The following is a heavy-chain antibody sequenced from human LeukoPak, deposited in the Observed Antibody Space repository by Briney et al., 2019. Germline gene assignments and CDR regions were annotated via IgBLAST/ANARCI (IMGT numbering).Heavy chain of an antibody. J-gene: IGHJ6*02. Sequence: ASVKVSCTASGYTFTDYYIHWVRQAPGQGLEWMGGIIPIFGTANYAQKFQGRVTITADESTSTAYMELSSLRSEDTAVYYCAREGHVVPAAMIYYYYGMDVWGQGTTVTVSS. V-gene: IGHV1-69*13. CDR2: IIPIFGTA. CDR1: GYTFTDYY. D-gene: IGHD2-2*01. CDR3: AREGHVVPAAMIYYYYGMDV.